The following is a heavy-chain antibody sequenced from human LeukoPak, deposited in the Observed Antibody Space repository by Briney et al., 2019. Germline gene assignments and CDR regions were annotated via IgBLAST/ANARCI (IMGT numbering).Heavy chain of an antibody. CDR2: IYSGGST. D-gene: IGHD5-12*01. Sequence: GGSLRLSCAASGFTVSNNYMSWVRQAPGKVLEWVSVIYSGGSTNYADSVKGRFTISRDNSKNTLYLQMNSLTDEDTAVYYCARSSGYDSRSGDYWGQGTLVTVSS. CDR1: GFTVSNNY. CDR3: ARSSGYDSRSGDY. J-gene: IGHJ4*02. V-gene: IGHV3-66*01.